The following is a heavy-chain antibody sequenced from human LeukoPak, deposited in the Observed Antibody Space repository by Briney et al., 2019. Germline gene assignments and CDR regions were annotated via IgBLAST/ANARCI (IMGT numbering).Heavy chain of an antibody. D-gene: IGHD5-24*01. Sequence: GGSLRLSCTGSGFTVGDYAMSWVRQAPGKGLEWVANMKPDGSEKNYVASVMGRFTISRDNAENSLFLQMNSLRADDTAVYYCAREDGAFHDWGQGTLVTVSS. CDR2: MKPDGSEK. CDR3: AREDGAFHD. J-gene: IGHJ4*02. V-gene: IGHV3-7*03. CDR1: GFTVGDYA.